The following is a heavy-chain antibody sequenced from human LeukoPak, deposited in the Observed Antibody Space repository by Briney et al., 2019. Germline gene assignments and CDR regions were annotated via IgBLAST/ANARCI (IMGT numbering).Heavy chain of an antibody. J-gene: IGHJ6*03. CDR2: INHSGST. V-gene: IGHV4-34*01. CDR3: ARSPYYYYYMDV. CDR1: GGSFSGYY. Sequence: SETLSLTCAVYGGSFSGYYWSWIRQPPGKGLEWIGEINHSGSTNYNPSLKSRVTISADTSKNQFSLKLSSVTAADTAVYYCARSPYYYYYMDVWGKGTTVTVSS.